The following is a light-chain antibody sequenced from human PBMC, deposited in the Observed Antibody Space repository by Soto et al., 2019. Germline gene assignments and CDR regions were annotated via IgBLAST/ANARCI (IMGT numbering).Light chain of an antibody. V-gene: IGLV2-8*01. J-gene: IGLJ3*02. Sequence: QSVLAQPPSASGSPGQSVTISCTGSGSDIGAYTFVSWYQQLPGKAPKLIISAVSYRPSGVPDRFSGSKSGNTASLTISGLQAEDEADYYCCSYTASDMWVFGGGTKVTVL. CDR1: GSDIGAYTF. CDR2: AVS. CDR3: CSYTASDMWV.